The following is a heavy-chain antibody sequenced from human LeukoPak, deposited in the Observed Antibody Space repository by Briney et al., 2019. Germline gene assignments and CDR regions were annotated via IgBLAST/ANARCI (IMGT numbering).Heavy chain of an antibody. V-gene: IGHV1-46*01. CDR1: GYTFTNYF. Sequence: GASVKVSCKASGYTFTNYFIHWVRQAPGQGLEWMGIINPSGGSTSYAQKFQGRVTMTRDTSTSTIYMELSSLRSEDTAVYYCARVMATGDTRLFDYWGQGTLVTVSS. D-gene: IGHD5-24*01. CDR2: INPSGGST. J-gene: IGHJ4*02. CDR3: ARVMATGDTRLFDY.